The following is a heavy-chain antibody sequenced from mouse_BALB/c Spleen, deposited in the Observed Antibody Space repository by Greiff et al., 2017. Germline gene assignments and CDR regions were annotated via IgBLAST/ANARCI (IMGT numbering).Heavy chain of an antibody. J-gene: IGHJ1*01. D-gene: IGHD2-2*01. Sequence: EVQLQQSGPELVKPGASVKMSCKASGYTFTSYVMHWVKQKPGQGLEWIGYINPYNDGTKYNEKFKGKATLTSDKSSSTAYMALSSLTSEDSAVYYGARYGDGYDADYWYFDVWGAGTTGNVSS. V-gene: IGHV1-14*01. CDR1: GYTFTSYV. CDR2: INPYNDGT. CDR3: ARYGDGYDADYWYFDV.